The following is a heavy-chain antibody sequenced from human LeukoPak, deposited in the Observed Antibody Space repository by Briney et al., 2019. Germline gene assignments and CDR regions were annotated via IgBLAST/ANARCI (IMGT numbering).Heavy chain of an antibody. CDR1: GFTFNTYA. CDR3: AKPGYSSAWYVFDS. CDR2: ISGEDGRT. D-gene: IGHD6-19*01. Sequence: PGGSLSLSCAASGFTFNTYALNWVRQAPGKGLEWVSVISGEDGRTYYADSVKGRFTISRDNSKNTLYLQMDSLRADDTAVYYCAKPGYSSAWYVFDSWGQGTLVTVSS. V-gene: IGHV3-23*01. J-gene: IGHJ4*02.